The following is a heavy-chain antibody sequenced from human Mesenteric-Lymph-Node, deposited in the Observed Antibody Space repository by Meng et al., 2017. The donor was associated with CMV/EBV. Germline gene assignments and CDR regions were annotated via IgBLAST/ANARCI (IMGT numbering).Heavy chain of an antibody. D-gene: IGHD1-1*01. J-gene: IGHJ5*02. CDR1: GFTFTSFG. Sequence: VQLVQSGPEVKRPGASVKVSCRTSGFTFTSFGFTWVRQAPGQGLEWMGRISPNTGDTIYEENFQGRVTMTRDTSINTDYMELSSLTSDDTAVYYCGRGQQTFDPWGQGTLVTVSS. CDR2: ISPNTGDT. CDR3: GRGQQTFDP. V-gene: IGHV1-2*06.